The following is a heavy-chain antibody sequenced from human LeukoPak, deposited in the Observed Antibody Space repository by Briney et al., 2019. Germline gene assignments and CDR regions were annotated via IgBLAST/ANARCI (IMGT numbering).Heavy chain of an antibody. V-gene: IGHV4-34*01. Sequence: SETLSLTCAVYGGSFSGYFWNWIRQPPGKGLEWIGEINHSGSTNYNPSLKSRVTISVDTSKNQFSLKRTSVTAADTAVYYCAREVGGGYYGMDVWGRGTPVTVSS. D-gene: IGHD3-10*01. CDR1: GGSFSGYF. J-gene: IGHJ6*02. CDR2: INHSGST. CDR3: AREVGGGYYGMDV.